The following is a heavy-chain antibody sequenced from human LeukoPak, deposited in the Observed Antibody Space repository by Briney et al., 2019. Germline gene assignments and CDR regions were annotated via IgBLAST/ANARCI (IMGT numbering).Heavy chain of an antibody. V-gene: IGHV3-7*01. J-gene: IGHJ6*03. CDR3: ARTGDSYGYYYYMDV. D-gene: IGHD5-18*01. Sequence: PGRSLRPSCAASGFTFNRHWMSWVRQVPGKGLEWVANIKEDGGEKSYVASVKGRFTISRDNAKNSLFLQMNSLRAEDTAVYYCARTGDSYGYYYYMDVWGKGTTVTVSS. CDR2: IKEDGGEK. CDR1: GFTFNRHW.